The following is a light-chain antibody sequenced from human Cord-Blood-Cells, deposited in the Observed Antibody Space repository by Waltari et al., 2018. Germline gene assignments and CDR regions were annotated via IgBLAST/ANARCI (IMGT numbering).Light chain of an antibody. CDR1: QSISSW. Sequence: DIQMTQSPSTLSASVGDSATITCRASQSISSWLAWYQQKPGKAPKLLIYKASSLESGVPSRFSGSGSGTEFTLTISSLQPDDFATYYCQQYNSSFGQGTKLEIK. V-gene: IGKV1-5*03. CDR3: QQYNSS. J-gene: IGKJ2*01. CDR2: KAS.